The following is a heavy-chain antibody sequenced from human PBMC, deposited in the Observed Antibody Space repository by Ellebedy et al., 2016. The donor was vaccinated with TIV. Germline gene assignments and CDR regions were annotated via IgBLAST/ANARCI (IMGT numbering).Heavy chain of an antibody. CDR1: GFTFSSYA. CDR2: ISGSGGST. J-gene: IGHJ4*02. CDR3: ARTRGYSYGYYFDY. V-gene: IGHV3-23*01. D-gene: IGHD5-18*01. Sequence: GGSLRLSXAASGFTFSSYAMSWVRQAPGKGLEWVSAISGSGGSTYYADSVKGRFTISRDNSKNTLYLQMNSLRAEDTAVYYCARTRGYSYGYYFDYWGQGTLVTVSS.